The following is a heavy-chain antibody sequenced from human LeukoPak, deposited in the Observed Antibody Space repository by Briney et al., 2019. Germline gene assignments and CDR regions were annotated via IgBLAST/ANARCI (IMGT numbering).Heavy chain of an antibody. V-gene: IGHV1-69*04. Sequence: SVKVSCKASGGTFSSYAISWVRQASGQGLEWMGRIIPIFGIANYAQKFQGRVTITADKSTSTAYMELSSLRSEDTAVYYCATGQTPRYYYDSSGNWGQGTLVTVSS. CDR1: GGTFSSYA. D-gene: IGHD3-22*01. CDR2: IIPIFGIA. J-gene: IGHJ4*02. CDR3: ATGQTPRYYYDSSGN.